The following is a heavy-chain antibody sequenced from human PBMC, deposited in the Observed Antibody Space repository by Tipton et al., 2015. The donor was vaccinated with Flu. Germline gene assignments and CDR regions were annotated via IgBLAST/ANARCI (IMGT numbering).Heavy chain of an antibody. Sequence: TLSLTCAVYGGSFSGYYWTWIRQPPGRGLEYIGYIHYTGNTNYNPSLKSRVTISVDTSNNHFSLTLSSVTAADTAVYYCARDYYDSRHDAFDLWGQGIMVTVSS. CDR3: ARDYYDSRHDAFDL. J-gene: IGHJ3*01. D-gene: IGHD3-22*01. CDR1: GGSFSGYY. V-gene: IGHV4-59*01. CDR2: IHYTGNT.